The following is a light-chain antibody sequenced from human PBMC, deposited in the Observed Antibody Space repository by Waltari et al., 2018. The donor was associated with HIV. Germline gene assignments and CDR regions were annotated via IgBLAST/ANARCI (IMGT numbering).Light chain of an antibody. CDR2: EVT. J-gene: IGLJ3*02. CDR1: SSAVGSYNL. Sequence: QSALTQPASVSGSPGQSITISCTGTSSAVGSYNLVSWYQQHPGKAPKPMIYEVTKRPSGVSNRFSGSKSGNTASLTISGLQAEDEGDYHCCSYAGTSILVFGGGTKLTVL. CDR3: CSYAGTSILV. V-gene: IGLV2-23*02.